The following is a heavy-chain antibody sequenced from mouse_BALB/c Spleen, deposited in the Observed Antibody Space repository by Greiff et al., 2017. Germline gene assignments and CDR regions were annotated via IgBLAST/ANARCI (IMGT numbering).Heavy chain of an antibody. CDR3: AREGGYDEYFDV. Sequence: VQLKESGPELVKPGASVKMSCKASGYTFTSYVMHWVKQKPGQGLEWIGYINPYNDGTKYNEKFKGKATLTSDKSSSTAYMELSSLTSEDSAVYYCAREGGYDEYFDVWGAGTTVTVSS. CDR2: INPYNDGT. CDR1: GYTFTSYV. D-gene: IGHD2-2*01. V-gene: IGHV1-14*01. J-gene: IGHJ1*01.